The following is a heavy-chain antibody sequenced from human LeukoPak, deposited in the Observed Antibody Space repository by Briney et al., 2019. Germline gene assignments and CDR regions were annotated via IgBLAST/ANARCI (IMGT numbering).Heavy chain of an antibody. V-gene: IGHV3-66*01. Sequence: GGSLRLSCAASGFTVSSNYMSWVRQAPGKGLEWVSVIYSGGSTYYADSVKGRFTISRDNSKNTLCLQMNSLRAEDTAVYYCASTRTGYGSRGRKYYFDYWGQGTLVTVSS. CDR3: ASTRTGYGSRGRKYYFDY. CDR1: GFTVSSNY. CDR2: IYSGGST. D-gene: IGHD5-12*01. J-gene: IGHJ4*02.